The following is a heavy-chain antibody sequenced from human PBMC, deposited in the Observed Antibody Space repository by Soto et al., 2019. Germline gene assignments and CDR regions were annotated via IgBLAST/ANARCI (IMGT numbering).Heavy chain of an antibody. D-gene: IGHD2-2*01. Sequence: EVQLLESGGALVQPGGSLRLSCVVSGFVSSSYAMSWVRQAPGKGLEWVSGISGSGGFTSYADSVKGRFTISRDNSKNTLYLQINSLRAEDTAVYYCAKDAIMVSCTFNYFDYWGHGTLVTVSS. CDR3: AKDAIMVSCTFNYFDY. CDR1: GFVSSSYA. V-gene: IGHV3-23*01. J-gene: IGHJ4*01. CDR2: ISGSGGFT.